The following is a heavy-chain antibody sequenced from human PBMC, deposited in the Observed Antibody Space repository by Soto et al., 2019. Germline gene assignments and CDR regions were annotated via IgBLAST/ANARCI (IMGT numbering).Heavy chain of an antibody. Sequence: GASVKVSCKASGYTFTSSDINWVRQAPGQGLAWMGWMNPNTGNSGFAQKFQGRVTMTSDTAISTAYMELSSLSSEDSAVYDCALGGDVTVYDSDSYYFYGMDVWGQGTTVTVSS. CDR3: ALGGDVTVYDSDSYYFYGMDV. D-gene: IGHD5-12*01. V-gene: IGHV1-8*01. CDR2: MNPNTGNS. J-gene: IGHJ6*02. CDR1: GYTFTSSD.